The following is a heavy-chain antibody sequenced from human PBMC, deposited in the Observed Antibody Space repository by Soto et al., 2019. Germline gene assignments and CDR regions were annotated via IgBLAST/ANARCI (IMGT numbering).Heavy chain of an antibody. D-gene: IGHD3-3*01. V-gene: IGHV4-39*01. CDR1: GGSISSSSYY. Sequence: QLQLQESGPGLVKPSETLSLTCTVSGGSISSSSYYWGWIRQPPGKGLEWIGSIYYSGSTYYNPSLKSRVTISVDTSKNQFSLKLSSVTAADTAVYYCAIHQVDDFWSLYYMDVWGKGTTVTVSS. J-gene: IGHJ6*03. CDR2: IYYSGST. CDR3: AIHQVDDFWSLYYMDV.